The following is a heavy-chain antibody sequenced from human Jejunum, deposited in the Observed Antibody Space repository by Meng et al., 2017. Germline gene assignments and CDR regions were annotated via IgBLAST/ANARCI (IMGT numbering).Heavy chain of an antibody. CDR1: GFSISNYA. Sequence: GGSLRLSCAASGFSISNYAMCWVRQAPGKGLEWVSALSVSSSNTYYADFVKGRFTISRDTSTNTLHLQMHSLRVEDTAVYYCAKDQILADRAWYGDYWGQGILVTVSS. D-gene: IGHD2/OR15-2a*01. CDR3: AKDQILADRAWYGDY. J-gene: IGHJ4*02. V-gene: IGHV3-23*01. CDR2: LSVSSSNT.